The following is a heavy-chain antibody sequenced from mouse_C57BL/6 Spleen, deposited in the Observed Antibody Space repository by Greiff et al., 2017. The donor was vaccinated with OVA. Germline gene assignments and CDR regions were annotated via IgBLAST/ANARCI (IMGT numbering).Heavy chain of an antibody. Sequence: VQLQQSGAELVRPGTSVKVSCKASGYAFTNYLIEWVKQRPGQGLEWIGVINPGSGGTNYNEKLKGKATLTADKSSSTAYMQLRSLTSEDSAVYFCARCPAGNAMDYWGQGTSVTVSS. CDR3: ARCPAGNAMDY. CDR2: INPGSGGT. J-gene: IGHJ4*01. V-gene: IGHV1-54*01. CDR1: GYAFTNYL. D-gene: IGHD6-1*01.